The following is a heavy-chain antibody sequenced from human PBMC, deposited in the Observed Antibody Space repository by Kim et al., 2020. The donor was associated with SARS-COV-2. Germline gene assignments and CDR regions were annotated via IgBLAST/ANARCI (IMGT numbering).Heavy chain of an antibody. CDR2: IDTTGSST. V-gene: IGHV3-74*01. D-gene: IGHD3-22*01. Sequence: GGSLRLSCAASGFTFSTYSMHWVRQAPGKGLVWVSRIDTTGSSTSYADSVKGRFTISKDNAKNTLYLQMNSLRAEDTAVYYCARDSYDSGYYYRPNWFDPWGQGTLVTVSS. J-gene: IGHJ5*02. CDR1: GFTFSTYS. CDR3: ARDSYDSGYYYRPNWFDP.